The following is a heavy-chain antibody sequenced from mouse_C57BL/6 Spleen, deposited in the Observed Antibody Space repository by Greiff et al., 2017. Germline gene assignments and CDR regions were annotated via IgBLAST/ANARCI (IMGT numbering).Heavy chain of an antibody. CDR2: ISGGGGNT. CDR3: ARAGLQATFYAMDY. Sequence: DVMLVESGGGLVKPGGSLKLSCAASGFTFSSYTMSWVRQTPEKRLEWVATISGGGGNTYYPDSVKGRFTISRDNAKNTLYLQMSSLRSDDTALYYCARAGLQATFYAMDYWGQGTSVTVSS. J-gene: IGHJ4*01. CDR1: GFTFSSYT. V-gene: IGHV5-9*01. D-gene: IGHD3-2*02.